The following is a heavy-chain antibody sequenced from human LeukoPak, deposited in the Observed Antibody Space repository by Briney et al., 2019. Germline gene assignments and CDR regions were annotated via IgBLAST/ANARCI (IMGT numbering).Heavy chain of an antibody. J-gene: IGHJ4*02. CDR3: ARLEALTGVFIDY. Sequence: SETLSLTCTVSGGSISSSSYYWGWIRQPPGKGLEWIGSIYYSGSTYYNPSLKSRVTISVDTSKNQFSLKLSSVTAADTAVYYCARLEALTGVFIDYWGQGTLVTVSS. CDR2: IYYSGST. CDR1: GGSISSSSYY. D-gene: IGHD3-9*01. V-gene: IGHV4-39*01.